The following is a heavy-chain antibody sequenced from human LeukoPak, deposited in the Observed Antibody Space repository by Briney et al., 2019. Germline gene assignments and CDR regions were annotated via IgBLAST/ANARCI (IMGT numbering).Heavy chain of an antibody. Sequence: SETLSLTCTVSGGSISSSSYYWGWIRQPPGKGLEWIGSIYYSGSTYYNPSLKSRVTISVDTSKNQFSLKLSSVTAAATAVYYCARLTLIASGRYEVAEYFQHWGQGTLVTVSS. J-gene: IGHJ1*01. V-gene: IGHV4-39*01. CDR1: GGSISSSSYY. D-gene: IGHD1-26*01. CDR3: ARLTLIASGRYEVAEYFQH. CDR2: IYYSGST.